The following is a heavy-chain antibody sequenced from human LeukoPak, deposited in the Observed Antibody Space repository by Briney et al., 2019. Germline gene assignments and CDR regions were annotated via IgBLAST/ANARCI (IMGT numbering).Heavy chain of an antibody. Sequence: SETLSLTCAVYGGSFSGYYWSWIRQPPGKGLEWIGEINHSGSTNYNPSLKSRVTISVDTSKNQFSLKLSSVTAADTAVYYCARYGLVAYCGGDCYSRWFDPWGQGTLVTVSS. J-gene: IGHJ5*02. D-gene: IGHD2-21*02. CDR2: INHSGST. CDR1: GGSFSGYY. V-gene: IGHV4-34*01. CDR3: ARYGLVAYCGGDCYSRWFDP.